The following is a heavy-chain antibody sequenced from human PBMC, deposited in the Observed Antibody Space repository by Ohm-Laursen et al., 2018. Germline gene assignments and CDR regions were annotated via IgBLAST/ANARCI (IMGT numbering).Heavy chain of an antibody. CDR2: ISWNSGSI. J-gene: IGHJ4*02. CDR3: AKDRDYGDRSFDY. Sequence: SLRLSCAASGFTFSGYAMSWVRQAPGKGLEWVSGISWNSGSIGYADSVKGRFTISRDNAKNSLYLQMNSLRAEDTALYYCAKDRDYGDRSFDYWGQGTLVTVSS. D-gene: IGHD4-17*01. CDR1: GFTFSGYA. V-gene: IGHV3-9*01.